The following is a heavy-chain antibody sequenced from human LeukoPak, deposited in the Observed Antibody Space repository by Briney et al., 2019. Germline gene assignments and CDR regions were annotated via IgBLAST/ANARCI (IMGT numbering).Heavy chain of an antibody. CDR1: GFTFSSSA. D-gene: IGHD3-22*01. J-gene: IGHJ3*02. V-gene: IGHV3-30*04. CDR2: ISYHGRNK. Sequence: GGSLRLSCAASGFTFSSSAMHWVRQAPGKGLEWVAVISYHGRNKYYADSVKGRFTISRDNAKNSLYLQMNSLRAEDTAVYYCARGTHYYNSSGYWDDGGDAFDIWGQGTMVTVSS. CDR3: ARGTHYYNSSGYWDDGGDAFDI.